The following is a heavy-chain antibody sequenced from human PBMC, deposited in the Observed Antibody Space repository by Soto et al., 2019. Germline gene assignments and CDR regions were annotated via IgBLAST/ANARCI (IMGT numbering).Heavy chain of an antibody. Sequence: GGSLRLSCAASGFTFSSYGMHWVRQAPGKGLEWVAVISYDGSNKYYADSVKGRFTISRDNSKNTLYLQMNSLRAEDTAVYYCAKVEGAVTIFGVVIPDAFDIWGQGTMVTVSS. CDR1: GFTFSSYG. V-gene: IGHV3-30*18. CDR3: AKVEGAVTIFGVVIPDAFDI. J-gene: IGHJ3*02. D-gene: IGHD3-3*01. CDR2: ISYDGSNK.